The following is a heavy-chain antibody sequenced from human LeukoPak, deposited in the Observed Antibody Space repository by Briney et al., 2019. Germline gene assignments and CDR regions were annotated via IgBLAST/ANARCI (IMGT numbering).Heavy chain of an antibody. D-gene: IGHD6-13*01. CDR3: TTSSLRGYSSSWYSY. CDR2: LSYSGAT. V-gene: IGHV3-23*01. CDR1: GFTFNKYP. J-gene: IGHJ4*02. Sequence: GGSLRLSCAGSGFTFNKYPMNWVRQAPGKGREGISTLSYSGATHYADSVKGRFTISRDNAKDTVYLQMNSVKTEDTAVYYCTTSSLRGYSSSWYSYWGQGTLVTVSS.